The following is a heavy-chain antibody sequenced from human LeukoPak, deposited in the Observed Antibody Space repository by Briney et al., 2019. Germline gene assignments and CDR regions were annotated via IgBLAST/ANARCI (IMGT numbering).Heavy chain of an antibody. CDR1: GFIVSTKH. Sequence: GGSLRLSCAASGFIVSTKHVIWVRQAPGKGLEWVSSISSSSSYIYYADSVKGRFTISRDNAKNSLYLQMNSLRAEDTAVYYCARDGGYWGQGTLVTVSS. J-gene: IGHJ4*02. CDR3: ARDGGY. CDR2: ISSSSSYI. V-gene: IGHV3-21*01. D-gene: IGHD3-16*01.